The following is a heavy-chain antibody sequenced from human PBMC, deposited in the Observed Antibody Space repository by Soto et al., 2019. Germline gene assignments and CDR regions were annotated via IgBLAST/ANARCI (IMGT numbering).Heavy chain of an antibody. D-gene: IGHD6-19*01. CDR1: GFSLSDYW. V-gene: IGHV3-74*03. Sequence: SGGSLRLSCAASGFSLSDYWMHWVRQVPGKGLLWVSRVSVNGRDTTYADSVKGRFTISRDNAKNTLYLQMDSLRAEDTAVYYCVRAPEQRPINFWGHGSLVNVS. CDR2: VSVNGRDT. J-gene: IGHJ4*01. CDR3: VRAPEQRPINF.